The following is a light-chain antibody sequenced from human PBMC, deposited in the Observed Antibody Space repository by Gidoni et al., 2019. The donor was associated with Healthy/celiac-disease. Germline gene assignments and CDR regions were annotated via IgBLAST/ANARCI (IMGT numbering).Light chain of an antibody. V-gene: IGKV1-5*03. J-gene: IGKJ2*01. CDR2: KAS. Sequence: DIQITQSPSTLSASVRDRVTITGRASQSISSWLAWYQQKPGKAPKLLIYKASSLESGVPSRFSGSGSGTEFTLTISSLQPDDFATYYCQQYNSYPYTFGQGTKLEIK. CDR3: QQYNSYPYT. CDR1: QSISSW.